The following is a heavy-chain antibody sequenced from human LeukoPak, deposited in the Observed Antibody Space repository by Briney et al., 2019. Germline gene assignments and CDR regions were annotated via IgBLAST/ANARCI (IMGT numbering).Heavy chain of an antibody. V-gene: IGHV1-18*01. CDR3: ATGRVAAAGLWFDP. J-gene: IGHJ5*02. Sequence: ASVKVSCKASGYTFTSYGISWVRQAPGQGLEWMGWISAYNGNTNYAQKLQGRVTMTEDTSTDTAYMELSSLRSEDTAVYYCATGRVAAAGLWFDPWGQGTLVTVSS. D-gene: IGHD6-13*01. CDR2: ISAYNGNT. CDR1: GYTFTSYG.